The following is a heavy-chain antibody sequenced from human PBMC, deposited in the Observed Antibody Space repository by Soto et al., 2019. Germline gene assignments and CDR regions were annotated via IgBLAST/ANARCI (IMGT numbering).Heavy chain of an antibody. CDR1: GGSFSGYY. CDR3: ASADWNYGWFDP. V-gene: IGHV4-34*01. D-gene: IGHD1-7*01. Sequence: QVQLQQCGAGLLKPSETMSLTCAVYGGSFSGYYWSWIRQPPGKGLAWIGEINHSGSTNYNPSLTRRVTISVDTSKNQFSLKLSSVTAADTAVYYCASADWNYGWFDPWGQGTLVTVSS. CDR2: INHSGST. J-gene: IGHJ5*02.